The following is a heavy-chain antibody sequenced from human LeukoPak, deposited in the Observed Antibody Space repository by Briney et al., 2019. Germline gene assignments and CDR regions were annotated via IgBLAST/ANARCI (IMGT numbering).Heavy chain of an antibody. V-gene: IGHV4-59*01. Sequence: SETLSLTCTVSGGSIGSYYWSWIRQPPGKGLEWIGYIYYSGSTNYNPSLKSRVTISVDTSKNQFSLKLSSVTAADTAVYYCARDNYYGSGSYYFDYWGQGTLVTVSS. J-gene: IGHJ4*02. CDR1: GGSIGSYY. CDR3: ARDNYYGSGSYYFDY. CDR2: IYYSGST. D-gene: IGHD3-10*01.